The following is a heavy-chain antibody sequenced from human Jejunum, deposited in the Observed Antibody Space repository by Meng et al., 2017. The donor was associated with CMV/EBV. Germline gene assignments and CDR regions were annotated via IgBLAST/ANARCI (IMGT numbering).Heavy chain of an antibody. Sequence: QVHLQQWGAGLLKPSETLSLTCGVYGAPFSGYWSWVRQPPGKGLEWIGEITHSGSTNYNVSLKSRVTISIDTSKNQFSLKLSSVTVTDTAVYYCAPGFRSWSGSYSSWGQGTLVTASS. CDR2: ITHSGST. V-gene: IGHV4-34*01. CDR1: GAPFSGY. CDR3: APGFRSWSGSYSS. D-gene: IGHD1-26*01. J-gene: IGHJ4*02.